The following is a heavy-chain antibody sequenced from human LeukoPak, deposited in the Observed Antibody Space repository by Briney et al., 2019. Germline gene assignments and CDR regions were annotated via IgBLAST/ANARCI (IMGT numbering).Heavy chain of an antibody. CDR1: GFIFSDYY. CDR2: ISSSGNNI. D-gene: IGHD3-16*02. Sequence: GGSLRLSCAASGFIFSDYYMSWIRQAPGKGLEWVSYISSSGNNIYYADSVKGRFTNSRDNAKNSLYLQMNSLRAEDTAVYYCARCSKSPPLGKLSLYRNDSYYYGMDVWGQGTTVTVSS. J-gene: IGHJ6*02. V-gene: IGHV3-11*04. CDR3: ARCSKSPPLGKLSLYRNDSYYYGMDV.